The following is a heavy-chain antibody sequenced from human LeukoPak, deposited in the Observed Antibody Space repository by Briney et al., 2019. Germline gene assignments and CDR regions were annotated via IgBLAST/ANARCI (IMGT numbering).Heavy chain of an antibody. CDR3: AGGATDDRDWFDP. V-gene: IGHV1-69*01. CDR1: GGTFSSEP. CDR2: IIPILETP. J-gene: IGHJ5*02. D-gene: IGHD3-22*01. Sequence: SVRVACKASGGTFSSEPINWVRQAPGQGPEWMGGIIPILETPDYAQRFQGRVTITADEPTSTAYLELSSLRSEDTAVYFCAGGATDDRDWFDPWGQGTLATVSS.